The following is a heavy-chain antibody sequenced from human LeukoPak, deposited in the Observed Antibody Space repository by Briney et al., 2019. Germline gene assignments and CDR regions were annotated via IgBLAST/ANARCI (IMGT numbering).Heavy chain of an antibody. CDR1: GFTFSSYW. J-gene: IGHJ3*02. V-gene: IGHV3-7*01. D-gene: IGHD3-10*01. CDR3: ASRITMARGRAFDI. CDR2: IKQDGSEK. Sequence: PGGSLRLSCAASGFTFSSYWMSWVRQAPGKGLEWVANIKQDGSEKYYVDSVKGRFTISRDNAKSLLYLQMNSLRAEDTAVYYCASRITMARGRAFDIWGQGTMVTVSS.